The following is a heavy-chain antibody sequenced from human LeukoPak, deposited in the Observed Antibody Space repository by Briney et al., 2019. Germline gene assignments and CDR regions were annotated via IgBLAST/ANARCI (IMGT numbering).Heavy chain of an antibody. V-gene: IGHV3-74*01. J-gene: IGHJ6*03. CDR1: GFTFSSYW. Sequence: GGSLRLSCAASGFTFSSYWMHWVRQAPGKGLVWVSRINSDGSITNYADSVNGRFTISRDNAKNTLHLQMDSLSAEDTAVYHCATAGHYYYMDVWGKGTTVTVSS. CDR2: INSDGSIT. CDR3: ATAGHYYYMDV.